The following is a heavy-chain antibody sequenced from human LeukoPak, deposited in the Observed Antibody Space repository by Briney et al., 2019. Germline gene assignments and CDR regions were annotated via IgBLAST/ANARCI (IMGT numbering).Heavy chain of an antibody. D-gene: IGHD5-18*01. CDR1: GLTFSSYA. CDR3: ASGYSYGYLNY. Sequence: PGRSLRLSCAASGLTFSSYAMHWVRQAPGKGLEWVAVISYDGNNKYYADSVKGRFTISRDNSKNTLYLQMNSLRAEDTAVYYCASGYSYGYLNYWGQGTLVTVSS. V-gene: IGHV3-30-3*01. CDR2: ISYDGNNK. J-gene: IGHJ4*02.